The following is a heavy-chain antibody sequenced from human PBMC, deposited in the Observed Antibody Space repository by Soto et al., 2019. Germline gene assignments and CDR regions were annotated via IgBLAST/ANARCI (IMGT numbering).Heavy chain of an antibody. D-gene: IGHD3-10*01. CDR3: ARGATSLGITMVRGAHDY. CDR1: GVSFSGYY. Sequence: SETLSLTCAVYGVSFSGYYWSWIRQPPGKGLEWIGEINHSGSTNYNPSLKSRVTISVDTSKNQFSLKLSSVTAADTAVYYCARGATSLGITMVRGAHDYWGQGTLVTVSS. V-gene: IGHV4-34*01. CDR2: INHSGST. J-gene: IGHJ4*02.